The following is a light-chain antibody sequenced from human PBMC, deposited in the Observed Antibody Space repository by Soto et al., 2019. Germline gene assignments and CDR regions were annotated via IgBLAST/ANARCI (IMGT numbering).Light chain of an antibody. V-gene: IGKV1-39*01. CDR3: HGSYATSFT. J-gene: IGKJ3*01. CDR2: VAS. Sequence: DIQLTQFPSSLSASVGDRVTMTCRTSQRISDNLHWYQQKPGKAPNLLIYVASNLQSGVPSRFRGGGSGTEFTLTIISLEPEDFATYYCHGSYATSFTFGPG. CDR1: QRISDN.